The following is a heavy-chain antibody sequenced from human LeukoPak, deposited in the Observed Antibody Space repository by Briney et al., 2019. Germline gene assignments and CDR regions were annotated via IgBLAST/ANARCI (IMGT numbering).Heavy chain of an antibody. D-gene: IGHD6-19*01. Sequence: SETLSLTCTVSGGSISSYYWSWIRQPPGKGLEWIGYIYYSGSTNYNPSLKSRVTISVDTSKNQFSLKLSSVTAADTAVYYCARSQAYSSGWYVGYWGQGTLVTVSS. CDR1: GGSISSYY. V-gene: IGHV4-59*01. CDR3: ARSQAYSSGWYVGY. J-gene: IGHJ4*02. CDR2: IYYSGST.